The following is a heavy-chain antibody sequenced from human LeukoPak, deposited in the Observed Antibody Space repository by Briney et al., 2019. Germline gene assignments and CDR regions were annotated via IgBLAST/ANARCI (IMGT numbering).Heavy chain of an antibody. V-gene: IGHV4-34*01. D-gene: IGHD2-21*02. CDR3: ARSHCGGDCYSSRWQVLYGYYYYYMDV. J-gene: IGHJ6*03. Sequence: PSETLSPTCAVYGGSFRGFYWSWIRQSPGRGLEWLGEINHGGDSSYNPSLKSRLTFSVDMSKNQFSLKLRSLTAADTAVYYCARSHCGGDCYSSRWQVLYGYYYYYMDVWGKGTTVTVSS. CDR2: INHGGDS. CDR1: GGSFRGFY.